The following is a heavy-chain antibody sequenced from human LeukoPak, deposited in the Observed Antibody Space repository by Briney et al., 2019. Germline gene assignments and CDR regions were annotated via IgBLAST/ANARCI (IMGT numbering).Heavy chain of an antibody. CDR1: GGSFSGYY. CDR3: TREPLP. V-gene: IGHV4-34*01. CDR2: INHSGST. J-gene: IGHJ4*02. Sequence: SETLSLTCAVYGGSFSGYYWSWIRHPPGKGLEWIGEINHSGSTNYNPSLKSRVTISVDTSKNQFSLKLSSVTAADTAVYYCTREPLPWGQGTLVTVFS.